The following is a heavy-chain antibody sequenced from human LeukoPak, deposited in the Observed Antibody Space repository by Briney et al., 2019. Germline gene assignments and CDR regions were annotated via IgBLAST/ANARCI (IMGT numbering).Heavy chain of an antibody. CDR2: IGGSGGST. V-gene: IGHV3-23*01. Sequence: GGSLRLSCAASGFTFSSYAMSWVRQAPGKGLEWVSAIGGSGGSTYYADSVKGRFTISRDSSKNSLFLQMTSLRAEDTAVYYCAKDDGLIMFSSWGQGTLVTVSS. D-gene: IGHD3-16*01. CDR3: AKDDGLIMFSS. J-gene: IGHJ5*02. CDR1: GFTFSSYA.